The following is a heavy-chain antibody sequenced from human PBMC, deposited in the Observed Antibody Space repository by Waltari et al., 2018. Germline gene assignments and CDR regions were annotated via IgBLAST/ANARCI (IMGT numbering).Heavy chain of an antibody. D-gene: IGHD5-18*01. V-gene: IGHV3-21*01. CDR2: ITWSGMSYI. CDR3: ARKGGRGYTYGPFYFDS. J-gene: IGHJ4*02. CDR1: VSASRSYA. Sequence: DVQLAESGGGLVNAGRSLSLSCPPAVSASRSYATISARQAPGRGLEWVGSITWSGMSYIFYTDSVKGRFTLSRDNAKNSLFLQMNSLRAEDTAVYYCARKGGRGYTYGPFYFDSWGRGTLVTVSS.